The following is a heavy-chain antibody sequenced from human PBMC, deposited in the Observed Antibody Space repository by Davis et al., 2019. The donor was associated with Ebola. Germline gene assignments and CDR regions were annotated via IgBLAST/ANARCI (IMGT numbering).Heavy chain of an antibody. CDR3: AKADCSGGSCYGIDY. Sequence: GESLKISCAASGFTFSSYAMSWVRQAPGKGLEWVSAISGSGGSTFYADSVKGRFTISGDNSKNTLYLQMNSLRAEDTAVYYCAKADCSGGSCYGIDYWGQGTLVTVSS. CDR1: GFTFSSYA. J-gene: IGHJ4*02. D-gene: IGHD2-15*01. CDR2: ISGSGGST. V-gene: IGHV3-23*01.